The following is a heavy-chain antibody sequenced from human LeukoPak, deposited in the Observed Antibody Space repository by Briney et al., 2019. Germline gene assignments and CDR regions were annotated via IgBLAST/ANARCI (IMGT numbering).Heavy chain of an antibody. CDR3: AREADSGTYARYGMDV. Sequence: SQTLSLTCTVSGVSITSGGYHWSWIRQHPEKGLEWIGHIYYSGSTYYNPSLKSRVSISVDTSKNQFSLKVNSVTVADTAVYYCAREADSGTYARYGMDVWGQGTTVTVSS. V-gene: IGHV4-31*03. J-gene: IGHJ6*02. CDR2: IYYSGST. CDR1: GVSITSGGYH. D-gene: IGHD1-26*01.